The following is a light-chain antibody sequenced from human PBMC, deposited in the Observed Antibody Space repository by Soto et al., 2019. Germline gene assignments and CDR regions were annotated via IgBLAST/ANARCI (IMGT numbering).Light chain of an antibody. CDR2: ANN. CDR1: RSNIGAGFD. V-gene: IGLV1-40*01. Sequence: QSVLTQPPSVSGAPGQRVTISCTGSRSNIGAGFDVHWYQHLPGTAPRLLIYANNNRPSGVPDRFSGSMSGSSASLAITGLRPEDEADYYCHSYDSSLSGVVFGGGTKLPS. CDR3: HSYDSSLSGVV. J-gene: IGLJ2*01.